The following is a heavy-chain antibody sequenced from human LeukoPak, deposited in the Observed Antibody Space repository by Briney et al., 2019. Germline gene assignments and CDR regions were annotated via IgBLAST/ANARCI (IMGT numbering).Heavy chain of an antibody. D-gene: IGHD2-2*01. CDR1: GFTVSSNY. CDR2: IYSGGST. J-gene: IGHJ4*02. CDR3: ARAVGYEGNMYYFDY. V-gene: IGHV3-53*04. Sequence: GGSMRLSCGASGFTVSSNYMSWVHQAPGKGLEWVSVIYSGGSTYYADSVKGRFTISRHNFKNTLYLQMNSLRAEDTAVYYCARAVGYEGNMYYFDYWGQGTLVTVSS.